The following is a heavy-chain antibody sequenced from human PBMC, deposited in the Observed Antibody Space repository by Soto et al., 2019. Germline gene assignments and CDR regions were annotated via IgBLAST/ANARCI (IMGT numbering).Heavy chain of an antibody. J-gene: IGHJ4*02. CDR3: ARDGTENYDILTGYYGQVDY. Sequence: EVPLVESGGGLVQPGGSLRLSCAASGFTVSSNYMSWVRQAPGKGLEWVSVIYSGGSTYYADSVKGRFTISRDNSKNTLYLQMNSLRAEDTAVYYCARDGTENYDILTGYYGQVDYWGQGTLVTVSS. V-gene: IGHV3-66*01. CDR2: IYSGGST. CDR1: GFTVSSNY. D-gene: IGHD3-9*01.